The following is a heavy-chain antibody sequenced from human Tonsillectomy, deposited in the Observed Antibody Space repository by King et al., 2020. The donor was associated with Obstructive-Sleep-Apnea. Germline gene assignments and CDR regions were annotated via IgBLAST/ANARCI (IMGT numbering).Heavy chain of an antibody. CDR1: GGTFSSYA. CDR3: ARCHLIVVEKWHYYYYGMDV. Sequence: VQLVQSGAEVKKPGSSVKVSCKASGGTFSSYAISWVRQAPGQGLEWMGGIIPIFGTANYAQKFQGRVTITADESTSTAYMELSSLRSEDTAVYYCARCHLIVVEKWHYYYYGMDVWGQGTTVTVSS. CDR2: IIPIFGTA. V-gene: IGHV1-69*01. J-gene: IGHJ6*02. D-gene: IGHD3-22*01.